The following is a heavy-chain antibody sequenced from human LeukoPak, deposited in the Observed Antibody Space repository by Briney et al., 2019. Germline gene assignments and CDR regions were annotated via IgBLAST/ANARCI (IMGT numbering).Heavy chain of an antibody. Sequence: TGGSLRLSCAASGFTFSSYWMSWVRQAPGKGLEWVANINQDGNEKYYVDSAKGRFTVSRDNAKKSLYLQMNSLRVEDTAVYYCARDDLVTERYDYVDFWGQGTLVTVSS. V-gene: IGHV3-7*01. CDR3: ARDDLVTERYDYVDF. CDR2: INQDGNEK. CDR1: GFTFSSYW. J-gene: IGHJ4*02. D-gene: IGHD2-2*01.